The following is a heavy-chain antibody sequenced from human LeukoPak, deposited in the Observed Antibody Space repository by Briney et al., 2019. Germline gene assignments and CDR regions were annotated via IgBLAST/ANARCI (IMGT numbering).Heavy chain of an antibody. CDR2: ISYDGSNR. CDR1: GFTFSSYA. Sequence: PGGSLRLSCAASGFTFSSYAMHWVRQAPGKGLEWVAVISYDGSNRYYADSVKGRFTISRDNSKNTLYLQMNSLRAEDTAVYYCAKADRRIAVAGTPLDYWGQGTLVTVSS. V-gene: IGHV3-30-3*01. J-gene: IGHJ4*02. CDR3: AKADRRIAVAGTPLDY. D-gene: IGHD6-19*01.